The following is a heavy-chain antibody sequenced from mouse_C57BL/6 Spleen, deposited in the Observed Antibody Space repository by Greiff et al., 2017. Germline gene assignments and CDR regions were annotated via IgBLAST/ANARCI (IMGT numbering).Heavy chain of an antibody. D-gene: IGHD1-1*01. CDR2: INPNTGGT. CDR3: ARGGPYGSRYWYFGV. Sequence: VQLQQSGPELVKPGASVKISCKASGYTFTDYYMNWVKQSHGKSLEWIGDINPNTGGTSYNQKFKGKATLTVDKSSSTAYMELRSLTSEDSAVYYCARGGPYGSRYWYFGVWGTGATVTVSS. J-gene: IGHJ1*03. CDR1: GYTFTDYY. V-gene: IGHV1-26*01.